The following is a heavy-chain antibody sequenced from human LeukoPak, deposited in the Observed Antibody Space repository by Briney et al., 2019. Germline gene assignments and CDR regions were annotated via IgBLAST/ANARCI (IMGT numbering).Heavy chain of an antibody. CDR3: ARKGKNYYYYYMDV. CDR1: GYTLGSYA. Sequence: ASVKVSCKASGYTLGSYAMNCVRQAPGHRLEWMGWINTNTGNPTYAQGFTGRFVFSLDTSVSTAHLQISSLKAEDTAVYYCARKGKNYYYYYMDVWGKGTTVTIPS. V-gene: IGHV7-4-1*02. CDR2: INTNTGNP. J-gene: IGHJ6*03.